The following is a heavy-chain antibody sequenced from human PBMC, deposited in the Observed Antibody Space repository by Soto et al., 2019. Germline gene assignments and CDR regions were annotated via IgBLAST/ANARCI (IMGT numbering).Heavy chain of an antibody. D-gene: IGHD2-15*01. V-gene: IGHV3-9*01. J-gene: IGHJ4*02. CDR1: GFNFDLYA. Sequence: EVDLVESGGGLVQPGGSLRLSCAASGFNFDLYAMHWVQQAPGKGLEWVSGIGRNSGDIWYADSVKGRFSISRDNAKNSLNLQMSNLRGEDTGLYSCARVGQRRDVGPALVGSGGQGTLFTVSS. CDR2: IGRNSGDI. CDR3: ARVGQRRDVGPALVGS.